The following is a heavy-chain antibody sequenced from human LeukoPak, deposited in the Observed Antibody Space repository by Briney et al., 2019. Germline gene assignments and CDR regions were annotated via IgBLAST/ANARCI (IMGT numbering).Heavy chain of an antibody. D-gene: IGHD3-3*01. Sequence: GGSLRLSCAASGFTFSGYAMHWVRQAPGKGLEGVAGISYDGSKKYYADSVKGRFTISRDNSKNTLYLQMNSLRAEDTAVHYCARDSDFWSGYYTTYYYYYMDVWGKGTTVTVSS. CDR2: ISYDGSKK. J-gene: IGHJ6*03. CDR1: GFTFSGYA. V-gene: IGHV3-30-3*01. CDR3: ARDSDFWSGYYTTYYYYYMDV.